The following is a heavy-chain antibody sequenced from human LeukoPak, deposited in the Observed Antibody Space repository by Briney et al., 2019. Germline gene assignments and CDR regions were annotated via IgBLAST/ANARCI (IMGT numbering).Heavy chain of an antibody. CDR3: ARGRGYYDFWSGYNDY. V-gene: IGHV1-8*01. CDR1: GYTFTSYD. CDR2: MNPNSGNT. J-gene: IGHJ4*02. Sequence: ASVKVSCKASGYTFTSYDINWVRQATGQGLEWMGWMNPNSGNTGYAQKFQGRVTMTRNTSISTAYMELSSLRSEDTAVYYCARGRGYYDFWSGYNDYWGQGTLVTVSS. D-gene: IGHD3-3*01.